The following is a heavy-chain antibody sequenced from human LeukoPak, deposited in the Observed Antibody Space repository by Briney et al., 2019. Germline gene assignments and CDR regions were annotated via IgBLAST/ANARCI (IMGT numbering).Heavy chain of an antibody. D-gene: IGHD3-3*01. CDR2: IIPIFGTA. CDR3: ARGFKGPLVDFGGNDY. Sequence: ASVKVSCKASGGTSSSYAISWVRQAPGQGLEWMGGIIPIFGTANYAQKFQGRVTITADESTSTAYMELSSLRSEDTAVYYCARGFKGPLVDFGGNDYWGQGTLVTVSS. J-gene: IGHJ4*02. CDR1: GGTSSSYA. V-gene: IGHV1-69*13.